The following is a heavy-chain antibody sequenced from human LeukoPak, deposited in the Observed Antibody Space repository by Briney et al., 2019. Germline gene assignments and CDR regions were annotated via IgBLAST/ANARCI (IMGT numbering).Heavy chain of an antibody. CDR1: GFTFSSYE. Sequence: GGSLRLSCAASGFTFSSYEMNWVRQAPGKGLEWVSYISSSGSTIYYADSVKGRFTISRDDAGNSLYLQMNSLRDEDTAVYYCVRILGLTLDYWGQGTLVTVSS. CDR2: ISSSGSTI. CDR3: VRILGLTLDY. D-gene: IGHD1-14*01. J-gene: IGHJ4*02. V-gene: IGHV3-48*03.